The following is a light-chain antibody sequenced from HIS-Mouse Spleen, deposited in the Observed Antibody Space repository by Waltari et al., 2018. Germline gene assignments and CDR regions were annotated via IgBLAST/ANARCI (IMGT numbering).Light chain of an antibody. CDR2: AAS. CDR1: QSISSY. Sequence: DIQMTQSPYSLSASVGDRVTITCRASQSISSYLNWYQQKPGKAPKLLIYAASSLQSGVPSRFSGSGSGTDFTLTISSLQPEDFATYYCQQSYSTPIFTFGPGTKVDIK. V-gene: IGKV1-39*01. J-gene: IGKJ3*01. CDR3: QQSYSTPIFT.